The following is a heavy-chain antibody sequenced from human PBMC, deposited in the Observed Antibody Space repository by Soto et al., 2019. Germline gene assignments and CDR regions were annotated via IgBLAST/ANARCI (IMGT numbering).Heavy chain of an antibody. Sequence: GASVKVSCKASGYTFTGYYMHWVRQAPGQGLECMGWINPNSGGTNYAQRFQGWVTMTRDTSISTAYMELSRLRSDDTAVYYCARDYGYCSSTSCYRGYYYYYGMDVWGQGTTVTVSS. V-gene: IGHV1-2*04. CDR3: ARDYGYCSSTSCYRGYYYYYGMDV. CDR1: GYTFTGYY. CDR2: INPNSGGT. D-gene: IGHD2-2*03. J-gene: IGHJ6*02.